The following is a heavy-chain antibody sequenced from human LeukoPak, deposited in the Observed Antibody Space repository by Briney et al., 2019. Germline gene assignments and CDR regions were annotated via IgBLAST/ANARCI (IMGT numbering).Heavy chain of an antibody. CDR1: GYTFTDFH. CDR3: ARGVSIISYYYYYMDV. CDR2: INPNSGDT. V-gene: IGHV1-2*02. D-gene: IGHD3-10*01. J-gene: IGHJ6*03. Sequence: ASVKVSCKASGYTFTDFHIHWVRQAPGQGLEWVGWINPNSGDTKYSQRFQGRVTMTRDASINTAYMELSRLTSDDTAVYYCARGVSIISYYYYYMDVWGKGTTVTVSS.